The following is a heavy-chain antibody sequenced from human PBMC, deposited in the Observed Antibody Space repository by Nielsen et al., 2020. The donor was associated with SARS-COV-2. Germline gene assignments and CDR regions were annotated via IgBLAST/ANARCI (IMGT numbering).Heavy chain of an antibody. J-gene: IGHJ3*01. Sequence: SETLSLTCTVSGGSISSGSYYWSWIRRRPGKGLEWIGYLYYSGSNYYNPSLRSRVIISADTSKNQFSLKLNSVTAADTAVYYCASSGYLAYDAFNVWGQGTMVTVSS. CDR1: GGSISSGSYY. V-gene: IGHV4-31*03. CDR3: ASSGYLAYDAFNV. CDR2: LYYSGSN. D-gene: IGHD3-22*01.